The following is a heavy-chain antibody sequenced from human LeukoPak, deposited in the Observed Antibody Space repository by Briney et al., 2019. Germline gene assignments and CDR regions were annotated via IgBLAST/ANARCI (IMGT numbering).Heavy chain of an antibody. CDR3: ARDKGIQLWSLDY. V-gene: IGHV1-18*04. CDR1: GYTFTSYG. Sequence: ASVKVSCKASGYTFTSYGISWVRQAPGQGLEWMGWISAYNGNTNYAQKLQGRVTMTIDTSTSTAYMEPRSLRSDDTAVYYCARDKGIQLWSLDYWGQGTLVTVSS. D-gene: IGHD5-18*01. J-gene: IGHJ4*02. CDR2: ISAYNGNT.